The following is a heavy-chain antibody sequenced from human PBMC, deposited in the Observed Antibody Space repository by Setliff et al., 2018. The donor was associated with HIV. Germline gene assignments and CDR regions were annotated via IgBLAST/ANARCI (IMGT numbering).Heavy chain of an antibody. CDR3: AKDGISGGAYPPYYFDY. D-gene: IGHD2-15*01. CDR2: ISGSGGST. V-gene: IGHV3-23*01. Sequence: GGSLRLSCAASGFTFSSYAMSWVRQAPGKGLEWVSAISGSGGSTYYADSVKGRFTISRDNSKNTLYLQMNSLRAEDTAVYYCAKDGISGGAYPPYYFDYWGHGTLVTVSS. CDR1: GFTFSSYA. J-gene: IGHJ4*01.